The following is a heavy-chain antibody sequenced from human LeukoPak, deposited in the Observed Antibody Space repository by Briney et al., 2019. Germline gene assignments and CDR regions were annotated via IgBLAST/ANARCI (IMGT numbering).Heavy chain of an antibody. D-gene: IGHD3-16*02. J-gene: IGHJ4*02. V-gene: IGHV3-9*01. Sequence: PGGSLRLSCEASGLIFEDYAMHWVRQAPGKGLEWVSGINWNSDIIDYVESVKGRFTISRDNAKNSLYLQMNSLRAEDTALYYCATAPQTYRYLGYWGQGTLVTVSS. CDR2: INWNSDII. CDR1: GLIFEDYA. CDR3: ATAPQTYRYLGY.